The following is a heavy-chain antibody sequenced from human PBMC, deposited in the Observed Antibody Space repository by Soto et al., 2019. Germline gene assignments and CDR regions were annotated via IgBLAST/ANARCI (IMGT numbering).Heavy chain of an antibody. V-gene: IGHV3-30*18. CDR3: AKAPTSVLLWFGELFH. J-gene: IGHJ4*02. Sequence: GGSLRLSCAASGFTFSSYGMHWVRQAPGKGLEWVAVISYDGSNKYYADSVKGRFTISRDNSKNTLYLQMNSLRAEDTAVYYCAKAPTSVLLWFGELFHWGQGTLVTVSS. CDR1: GFTFSSYG. CDR2: ISYDGSNK. D-gene: IGHD3-10*01.